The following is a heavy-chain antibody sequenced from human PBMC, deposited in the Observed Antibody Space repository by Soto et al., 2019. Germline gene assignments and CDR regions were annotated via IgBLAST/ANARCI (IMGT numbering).Heavy chain of an antibody. CDR3: AADHLAGTSLGYYFGMDV. CDR1: GFTFTSSA. Sequence: GASVKVSCKASGFTFTSSAVQWVRQARGQRLEWIGWIVVGSGNTNYAQKFQERVTITRDMSTSTAYMELSSLRSEDTAVYYCAADHLAGTSLGYYFGMDVWGQGTTVTVSS. CDR2: IVVGSGNT. J-gene: IGHJ6*02. V-gene: IGHV1-58*01. D-gene: IGHD6-19*01.